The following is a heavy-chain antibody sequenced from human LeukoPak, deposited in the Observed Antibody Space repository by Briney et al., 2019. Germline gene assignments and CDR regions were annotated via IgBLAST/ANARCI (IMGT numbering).Heavy chain of an antibody. V-gene: IGHV1-18*01. Sequence: ASVKVSRKASGYIFTSYGISWVRQAPGQGLEWMGWISTNKGNTNYAQRLQGRVTMTTDTSTSTAYMELRSLRSDDTAIYYCVRDIQWRFDPWGQGTLVTVPS. D-gene: IGHD2-8*01. CDR3: VRDIQWRFDP. J-gene: IGHJ5*02. CDR1: GYIFTSYG. CDR2: ISTNKGNT.